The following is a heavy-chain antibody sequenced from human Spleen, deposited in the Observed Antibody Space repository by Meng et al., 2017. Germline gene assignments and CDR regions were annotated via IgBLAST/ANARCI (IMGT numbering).Heavy chain of an antibody. J-gene: IGHJ4*02. Sequence: SVNVSCKALGGIFSNYVIGWVRQPPGQGLEWMGGINPVFGTTNYAQKFQGRATITTDESTSTAHMELTRLTAENTAVYFCARKAGNCISTTCYSLDYWGQGTLVTVSS. CDR2: INPVFGTT. CDR1: GGIFSNYV. CDR3: ARKAGNCISTTCYSLDY. V-gene: IGHV1-69*05. D-gene: IGHD2-2*01.